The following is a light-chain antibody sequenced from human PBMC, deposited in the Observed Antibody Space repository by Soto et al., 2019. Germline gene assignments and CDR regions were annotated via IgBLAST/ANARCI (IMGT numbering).Light chain of an antibody. CDR1: SSDVGGYNY. CDR3: SSYTSSTTRVV. V-gene: IGLV2-14*01. J-gene: IGLJ2*01. CDR2: DVS. Sequence: QSALTQPASVSGSPGQSITISCTGISSDVGGYNYVSWYQQHPGKAPKLMIYDVSNRPSGVSDRFSGSKSGNTASLTISGLQAEDEADYYCSSYTSSTTRVVFGEGTKLTVL.